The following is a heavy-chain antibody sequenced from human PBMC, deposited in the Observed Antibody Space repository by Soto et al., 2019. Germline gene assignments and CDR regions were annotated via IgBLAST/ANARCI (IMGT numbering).Heavy chain of an antibody. D-gene: IGHD3-22*01. V-gene: IGHV5-10-1*01. CDR1: GYSFTSYW. J-gene: IGHJ3*02. Sequence: GESLKISCKGSGYSFTSYWISWVRQMPGKGLEWMGRIDPSDSYTNYSPSFQGHVTISADKSISTAYLQWSSLKASDTALYYCASRYYDSSGYSDDAFDIWGQGTMVTVSS. CDR3: ASRYYDSSGYSDDAFDI. CDR2: IDPSDSYT.